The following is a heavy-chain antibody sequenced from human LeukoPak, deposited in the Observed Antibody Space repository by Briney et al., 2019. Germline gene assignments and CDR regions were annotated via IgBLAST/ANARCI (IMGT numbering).Heavy chain of an antibody. V-gene: IGHV4-4*07. CDR2: IYTSGSA. CDR1: GGSISSYY. CDR3: ARSPFDGNWFDP. Sequence: SETLSLTCTVSGGSISSYYWSWIRQPAGKGLEWIGRIYTSGSANYNPSLKSRATMSVDTSKNQFSLKLSSVTAADTAVYYCARSPFDGNWFDPWGQGTLVTVSS. D-gene: IGHD2-8*01. J-gene: IGHJ5*02.